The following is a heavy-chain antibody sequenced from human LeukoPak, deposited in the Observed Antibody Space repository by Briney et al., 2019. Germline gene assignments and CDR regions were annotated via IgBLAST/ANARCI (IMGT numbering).Heavy chain of an antibody. CDR3: ARDRHPIVGATSAFDI. CDR1: GYTFSSYG. V-gene: IGHV1-18*01. CDR2: ISAYNGNT. D-gene: IGHD1-26*01. J-gene: IGHJ3*02. Sequence: GASVKVSCKTSGYTFSSYGITWVRQAPGQGLEWMGWISAYNGNTNYAQKLQGRVTMATDTSTSTAYMELRSLRSDDTAVYYCARDRHPIVGATSAFDIWGQGTMVTVSS.